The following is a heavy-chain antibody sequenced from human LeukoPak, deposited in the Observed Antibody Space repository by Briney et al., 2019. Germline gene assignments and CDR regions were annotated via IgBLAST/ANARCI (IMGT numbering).Heavy chain of an antibody. J-gene: IGHJ4*02. CDR1: GGSISTATHY. V-gene: IGHV4-39*01. CDR3: ARQLSGTYQWTFDY. D-gene: IGHD1-26*01. Sequence: SETLSLTCTVSGGSISTATHYWSWIRQPPGEGLEWIGTIHYTGITYYNPSLKSRVTISVDTSKNQFSLHLGSVTAADTAVYHCARQLSGTYQWTFDYWGQGTLVPVSS. CDR2: IHYTGIT.